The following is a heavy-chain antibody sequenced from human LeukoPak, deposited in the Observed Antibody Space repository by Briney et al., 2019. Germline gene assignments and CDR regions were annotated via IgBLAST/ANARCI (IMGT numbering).Heavy chain of an antibody. CDR2: IMGDGSEK. CDR1: GFSFSSYW. D-gene: IGHD5-18*01. V-gene: IGHV3-7*01. J-gene: IGHJ4*02. Sequence: GESLRLSCEVSGFSFSSYWMNWVRQPPGKGLEWVVNIMGDGSEKYYGDSVKGRFTISRDNAKNSLYLQKNSLRAEDTAVYYCARDPTRGYSYGYGDHWGQGSLVIVSS. CDR3: ARDPTRGYSYGYGDH.